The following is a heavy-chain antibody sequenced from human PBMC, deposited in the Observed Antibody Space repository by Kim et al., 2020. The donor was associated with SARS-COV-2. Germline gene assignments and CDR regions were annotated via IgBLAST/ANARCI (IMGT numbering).Heavy chain of an antibody. CDR1: GFSVSTNH. CDR2: IYNDGTT. Sequence: GGSLRLSCAGSGFSVSTNHMSWVRQAPGKGLEWVSVIYNDGTTNYADSVKGRFTPSRDATANTPFLQMSSLRVEDTAVYYCSGDPGLANGMDVWGQGST. V-gene: IGHV3-66*01. CDR3: SGDPGLANGMDV. J-gene: IGHJ6*02. D-gene: IGHD3-10*01.